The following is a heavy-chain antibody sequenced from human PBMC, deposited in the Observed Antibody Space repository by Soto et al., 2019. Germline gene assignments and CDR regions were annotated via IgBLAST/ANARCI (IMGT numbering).Heavy chain of an antibody. CDR1: GGSISSSGYY. CDR2: IYYSGSI. V-gene: IGHV4-31*03. Sequence: QVQLQESGQGLVKPSPTLSLTCTVYGGSISSSGYYWNWIRQHPGKGLEWIGYIYYSGSIYYNPSLKSRATTAVDTSKNQFSLKLRAVTAADTAVYYCARSVFPWGQGTLVTVSS. J-gene: IGHJ5*02. CDR3: ARSVFP.